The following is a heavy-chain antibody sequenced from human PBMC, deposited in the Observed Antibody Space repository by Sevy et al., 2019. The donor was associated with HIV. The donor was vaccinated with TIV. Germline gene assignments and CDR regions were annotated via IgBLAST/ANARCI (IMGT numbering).Heavy chain of an antibody. V-gene: IGHV3-15*01. Sequence: GGSLRLSCAASGFTFSNAWMSWVRQAPGKGLEWVGRIKSKTDGGTTDYAAPVKGRFTISRDDSKNTLYLQMNSLKTEDTAVYYCTTVGRITIFGVVSRDYGMDVWGQVTTVTVSS. CDR1: GFTFSNAW. D-gene: IGHD3-3*01. CDR2: IKSKTDGGTT. J-gene: IGHJ6*02. CDR3: TTVGRITIFGVVSRDYGMDV.